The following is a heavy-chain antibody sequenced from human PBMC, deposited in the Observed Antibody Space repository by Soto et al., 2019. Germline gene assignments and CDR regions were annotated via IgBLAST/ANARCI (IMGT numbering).Heavy chain of an antibody. CDR1: GYTFTSYA. CDR2: INAGNGNT. D-gene: IGHD5-12*01. CDR3: ARVGDGYSGYALDY. V-gene: IGHV1-3*01. J-gene: IGHJ4*02. Sequence: QVQLVQSGAEVKKPGASVKVSCKTSGYTFTSYAMHWVRQAPGQRLEWMGWINAGNGNTKYSQKFQGRVTITRDTSASTAYMELSSLRSEDTAVYYCARVGDGYSGYALDYWGQGTLVTVSS.